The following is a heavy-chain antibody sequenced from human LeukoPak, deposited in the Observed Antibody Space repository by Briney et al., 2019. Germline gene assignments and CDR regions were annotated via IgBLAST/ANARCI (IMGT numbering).Heavy chain of an antibody. CDR1: GFTFDDYA. D-gene: IGHD3-22*01. V-gene: IGHV3-9*01. CDR3: AKDRNYDSSGPLGY. J-gene: IGHJ4*02. CDR2: ISWNSGSI. Sequence: GRSLRLSRAASGFTFDDYAMHWVRQAPGKGLEWVSGISWNSGSIGYADSVKGRFTISRDNAKNSLYLQMNSLIAEDTALYYCAKDRNYDSSGPLGYWGQGTLVTVSS.